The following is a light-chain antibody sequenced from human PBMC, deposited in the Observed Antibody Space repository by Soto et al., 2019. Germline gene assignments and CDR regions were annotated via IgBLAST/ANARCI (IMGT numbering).Light chain of an antibody. J-gene: IGKJ1*01. CDR2: GAS. CDR1: QSVSSN. CDR3: QQYNNLSPRT. V-gene: IGKV3-15*01. Sequence: EVVMTQSPATLSVSPGERATLSCRASQSVSSNLAWYQQKPGQAPRLLIYGASTRATGIPARFSGSGSGTEFTLTISSVQSEDFAVYYCQQYNNLSPRTFGQGTKNEIK.